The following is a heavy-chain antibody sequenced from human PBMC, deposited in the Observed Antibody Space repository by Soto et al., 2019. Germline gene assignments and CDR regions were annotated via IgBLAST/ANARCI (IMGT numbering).Heavy chain of an antibody. V-gene: IGHV3-33*01. CDR1: GFTFSSYG. J-gene: IGHJ5*02. CDR2: IWYDGNNK. CDR3: ARDPYFSSPNWFDP. D-gene: IGHD3-10*01. Sequence: GGSLRLSCAASGFTFSSYGMHWVRQAPGKGLEWVAFIWYDGNNKYYADPVKGRFTISRDNSKNTLYLQMNNLRAEDTAVYYCARDPYFSSPNWFDPWGQGTLVTVSS.